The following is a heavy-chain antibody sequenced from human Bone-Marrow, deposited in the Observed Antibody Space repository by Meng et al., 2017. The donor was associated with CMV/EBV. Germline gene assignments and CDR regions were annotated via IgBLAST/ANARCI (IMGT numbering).Heavy chain of an antibody. Sequence: GESLKISCAASGFTFSDYYMSWIRQAPGKGLEWVSYISSSGSTIYYADSVKGRFTISRDNAKNSLYLQMNSLRAEDTAVYYCARDPKLPFGQWEFYYYYGMDVWGQGTTVTVSS. CDR1: GFTFSDYY. D-gene: IGHD3-10*01. CDR2: ISSSGSTI. V-gene: IGHV3-11*04. J-gene: IGHJ6*02. CDR3: ARDPKLPFGQWEFYYYYGMDV.